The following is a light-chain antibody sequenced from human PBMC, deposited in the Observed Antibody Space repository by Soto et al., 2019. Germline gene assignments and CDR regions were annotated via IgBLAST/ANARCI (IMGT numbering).Light chain of an antibody. CDR1: QSLNSL. CDR2: DAS. V-gene: IGKV1-5*01. CDR3: QHYNSYSEA. J-gene: IGKJ1*01. Sequence: DIEMTQSPSTLSASVGDRLTITCRASQSLNSLLAWYQQKPGRAPKLLIYDASTLESGVPSRFSGSGSGTEFTLTISSLQPDDFATYYCQHYNSYSEAFGQGTKVDIK.